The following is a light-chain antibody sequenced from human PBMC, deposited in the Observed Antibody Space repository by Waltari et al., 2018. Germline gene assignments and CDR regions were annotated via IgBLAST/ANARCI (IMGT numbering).Light chain of an antibody. CDR2: AAS. CDR1: QSIITY. J-gene: IGKJ2*01. CDR3: QQSYSIPHT. V-gene: IGKV1-39*01. Sequence: TQSPSSLSASVGDRVTITCRASQSIITYLNWYQQKPGKAPNLLIYAASSLQTGVPSRFSGSGSGTDFTLTISSLQPEDFATYHCQQSYSIPHTFGQGTKLEIK.